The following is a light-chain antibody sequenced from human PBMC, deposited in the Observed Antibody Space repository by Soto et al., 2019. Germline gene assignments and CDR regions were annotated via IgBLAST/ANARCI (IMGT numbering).Light chain of an antibody. J-gene: IGKJ5*01. V-gene: IGKV1-33*01. CDR2: DAS. Sequence: DIQLTQSPSSLSASLGDIVTITCQASQDIDNFLNWYQHKPGDAPKLLIYDASTLAPGVPSRFSGTGSGTDFTFTITSLHPEDVATYYCQQYHNLPITFGPGTRLEIK. CDR3: QQYHNLPIT. CDR1: QDIDNF.